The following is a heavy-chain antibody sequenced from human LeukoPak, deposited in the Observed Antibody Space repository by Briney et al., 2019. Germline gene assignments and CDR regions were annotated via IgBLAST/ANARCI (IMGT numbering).Heavy chain of an antibody. V-gene: IGHV3-7*05. Sequence: GGSLRLSCAASGFTFSNYWMSWVRQAPGKGLEWVANIEQDGSEKYYVDSVKGRFTISRDNAKNSLYLQMNSLRAEDTALYYCAREDQPRGTFGYWGQGILVTVSS. CDR1: GFTFSNYW. CDR2: IEQDGSEK. D-gene: IGHD2-15*01. CDR3: AREDQPRGTFGY. J-gene: IGHJ4*02.